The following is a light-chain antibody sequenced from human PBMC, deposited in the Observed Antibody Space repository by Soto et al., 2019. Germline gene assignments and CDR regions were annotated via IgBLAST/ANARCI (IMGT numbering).Light chain of an antibody. CDR2: DVT. CDR3: NSYTGRSARYV. Sequence: QSVLTQPASVSGSPGQSITISCTGTSSDVGAYNYVSWYQQHPGKAPKLMIYDVTNRPSGVFDRFSGSKSGNTASLTISGLRAEDEADYYCNSYTGRSARYVFGTGTKVTVL. CDR1: SSDVGAYNY. J-gene: IGLJ1*01. V-gene: IGLV2-14*01.